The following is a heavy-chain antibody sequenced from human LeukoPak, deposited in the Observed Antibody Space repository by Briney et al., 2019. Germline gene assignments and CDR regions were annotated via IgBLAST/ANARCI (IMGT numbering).Heavy chain of an antibody. CDR3: AKRGLAAALFR. J-gene: IGHJ4*02. CDR1: GFTFSSYA. Sequence: PGGSLRLSCAASGFTFSSYAMSWVRQAPGKGLEWVSAISGSGGSTYYADSVKGRFTISRDNSKNTPCLQMNSLRAEDAAVYYCAKRGLAAALFRWGQGTLVTVSS. CDR2: ISGSGGST. V-gene: IGHV3-23*01. D-gene: IGHD6-13*01.